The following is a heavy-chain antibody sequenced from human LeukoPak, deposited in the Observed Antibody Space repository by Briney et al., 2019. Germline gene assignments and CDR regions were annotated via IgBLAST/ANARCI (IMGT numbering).Heavy chain of an antibody. CDR3: TREGGEGDYTAFDL. CDR1: GFIFSAYI. Sequence: GGSLRLSCAASGFIFSAYIMDWVRQAPGKGLEWIGRIRKKNAGYTTEYAASLKGRFVDSRDDSKDSVFLQMNSLETEDTAVYYCTREGGEGDYTAFDLWGQGTMVTVSS. D-gene: IGHD3-3*01. V-gene: IGHV3-72*01. CDR2: IRKKNAGYTT. J-gene: IGHJ3*01.